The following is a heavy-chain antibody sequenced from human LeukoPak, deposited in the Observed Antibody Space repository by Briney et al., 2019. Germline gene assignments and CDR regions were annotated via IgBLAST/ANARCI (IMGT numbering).Heavy chain of an antibody. V-gene: IGHV3-21*01. Sequence: PGGSLRLSCAASGFTFSSYSMNWVRQAPGKGLEWVSSIGSSSSYIYYADSVKGRFTISRDNAKNSLYLQMNSLRAEDTAVYYCARHIARYYDFWSGYYTYFDYWGQGTLVTVSS. CDR1: GFTFSSYS. CDR3: ARHIARYYDFWSGYYTYFDY. D-gene: IGHD3-3*01. CDR2: IGSSSSYI. J-gene: IGHJ4*02.